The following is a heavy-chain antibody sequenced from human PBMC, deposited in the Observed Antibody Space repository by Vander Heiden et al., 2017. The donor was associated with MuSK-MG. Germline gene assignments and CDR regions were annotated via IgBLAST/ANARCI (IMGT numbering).Heavy chain of an antibody. J-gene: IGHJ3*02. CDR2: IIPIFGTA. CDR3: AREGVAYYGAGSYDNRDAFDI. V-gene: IGHV1-69*06. D-gene: IGHD3-10*01. Sequence: SWVRQAPGQGLEWMGGIIPIFGTANYAQKFQGRVTMTADKSTSTAYMELSSLRSEDTAVYYCAREGVAYYGAGSYDNRDAFDIWGQGTMVTVCS.